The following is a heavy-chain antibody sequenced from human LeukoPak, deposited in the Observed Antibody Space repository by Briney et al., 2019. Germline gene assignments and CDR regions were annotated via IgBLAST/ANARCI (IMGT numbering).Heavy chain of an antibody. D-gene: IGHD3-22*01. CDR3: AQLSSGASDY. CDR1: GGSISSSSYY. V-gene: IGHV4-39*07. J-gene: IGHJ4*02. CDR2: IYYSGST. Sequence: SETLSLTCTVSGGSISSSSYYWGWIRQPPGKGLEWIGSIYYSGSTYYNPSLKSRVTISVDTSKNQFSLKLSSVTAADTAVYYCAQLSSGASDYWGQGTLVTVSS.